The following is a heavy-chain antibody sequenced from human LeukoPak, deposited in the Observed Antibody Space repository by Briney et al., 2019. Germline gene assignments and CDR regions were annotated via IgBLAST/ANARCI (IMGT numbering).Heavy chain of an antibody. CDR1: GYTFTGYY. Sequence: ASVKVSCKASGYTFTGYYMHWVRQAPGQGLEWMGWINPNSGGTNYAQKFQGRVTMTRDTSISTAYMELSRLRSDDTAVYYCARRSSSSTRWYFQHRGQGTLVTVSS. V-gene: IGHV1-2*02. J-gene: IGHJ1*01. CDR2: INPNSGGT. CDR3: ARRSSSSTRWYFQH. D-gene: IGHD6-13*01.